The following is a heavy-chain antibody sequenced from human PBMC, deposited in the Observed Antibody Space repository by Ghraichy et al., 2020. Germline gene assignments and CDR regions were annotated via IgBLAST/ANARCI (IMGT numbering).Heavy chain of an antibody. CDR2: INPNSGGT. CDR1: GYTFTGYY. D-gene: IGHD3-22*01. Sequence: ASVKVSCKASGYTFTGYYMHWVRQAPGQGLEWMGWINPNSGGTNYAQKFQGRVTMTRDTSISTAYMELSRLRSDDTAVYYCARDWGFYDSSGYYRRPDLYNGFDPWGEGTLVTVSS. V-gene: IGHV1-2*02. CDR3: ARDWGFYDSSGYYRRPDLYNGFDP. J-gene: IGHJ5*02.